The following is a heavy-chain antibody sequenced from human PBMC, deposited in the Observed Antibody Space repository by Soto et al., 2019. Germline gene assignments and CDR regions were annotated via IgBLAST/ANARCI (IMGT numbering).Heavy chain of an antibody. D-gene: IGHD2-15*01. CDR1: GYPFTSYV. Sequence: ASVKVSCKASGYPFTSYVISWVRQAPGQGLEWMGWISAYNGNTNYAQKLQGRVTMTTDTSTSTAYMELRSLRSDDTAVYYCARDQCSGGSCSSRQWNWFDPWGQGTLVTVSS. V-gene: IGHV1-18*01. CDR2: ISAYNGNT. CDR3: ARDQCSGGSCSSRQWNWFDP. J-gene: IGHJ5*02.